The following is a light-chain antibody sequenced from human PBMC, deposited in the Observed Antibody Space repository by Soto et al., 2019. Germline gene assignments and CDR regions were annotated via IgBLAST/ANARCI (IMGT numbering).Light chain of an antibody. CDR1: QSVSSSS. V-gene: IGKV3-20*01. CDR2: SAS. CDR3: QDYGSSRT. J-gene: IGKJ1*01. Sequence: EIVLTQSPGTLSLSPGERATLSCRTSQSVSSSSLAWYQQKPGQAPRLLIYSASSRATGIPDRFSGSGSGTDFTLTISRLEPEDSAVYYCQDYGSSRTFGQGTKVDIK.